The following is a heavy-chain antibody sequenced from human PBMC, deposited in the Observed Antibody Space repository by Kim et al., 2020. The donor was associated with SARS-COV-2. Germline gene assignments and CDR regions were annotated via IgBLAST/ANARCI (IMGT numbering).Heavy chain of an antibody. CDR1: GYTFTSYG. J-gene: IGHJ6*02. CDR2: ISAYNGNT. V-gene: IGHV1-18*04. Sequence: ASVKVSCKASGYTFTSYGISWVRQAPGQGLEWMGWISAYNGNTNYVQKLHGRVTMTTDTSTNTAYLELRSLSSDDTAEYYCSRDYGDYVIYYYYYYGMDVWGQGTTVTVSS. D-gene: IGHD4-17*01. CDR3: SRDYGDYVIYYYYYYGMDV.